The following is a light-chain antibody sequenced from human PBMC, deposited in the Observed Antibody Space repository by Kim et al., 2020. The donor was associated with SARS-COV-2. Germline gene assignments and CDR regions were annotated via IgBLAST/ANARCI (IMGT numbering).Light chain of an antibody. CDR1: KLGDNV. V-gene: IGLV3-1*01. Sequence: PEQTARITSTGVKLGDNVACWDKQKPGLSPVLVIYQDSKRPSGLPARFSGSNSGNTATLTISGTQAMDEADYYCQAWDSSTANVVFGGGTQLTVL. CDR2: QDS. CDR3: QAWDSSTANVV. J-gene: IGLJ2*01.